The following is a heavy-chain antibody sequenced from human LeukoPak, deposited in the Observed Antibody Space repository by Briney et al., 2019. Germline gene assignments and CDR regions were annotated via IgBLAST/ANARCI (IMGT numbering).Heavy chain of an antibody. V-gene: IGHV4-61*02. J-gene: IGHJ3*02. Sequence: SQTLSLTCTVSGGSTSSGSYYWSWIRQPAGKGLEWIGRIYTSGSTNYNPSLKSRVTISVDTSKNQFSLKLSSVTAADTAVYYCARTPGSYDAFDIWGQGTMVTVSS. CDR2: IYTSGST. CDR1: GGSTSSGSYY. CDR3: ARTPGSYDAFDI. D-gene: IGHD1-26*01.